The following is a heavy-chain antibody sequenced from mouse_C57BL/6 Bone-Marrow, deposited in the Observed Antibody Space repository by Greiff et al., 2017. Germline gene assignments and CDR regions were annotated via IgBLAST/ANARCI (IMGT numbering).Heavy chain of an antibody. D-gene: IGHD3-2*02. CDR3: ARQLRLSYFDY. V-gene: IGHV1-4*01. CDR2: INPSSGYT. Sequence: VQLQQSGAELARPGASVKMSCKASGYTFTSYTMHWVKQRPGQGLEWIGYINPSSGYTKYNQKFKDKATLTADKSSSTAYMQLSSLTSEDSAVYYCARQLRLSYFDYWGQGTTLTVSS. J-gene: IGHJ2*01. CDR1: GYTFTSYT.